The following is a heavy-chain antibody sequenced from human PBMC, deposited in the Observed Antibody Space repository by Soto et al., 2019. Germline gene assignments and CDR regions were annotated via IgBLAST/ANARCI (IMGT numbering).Heavy chain of an antibody. D-gene: IGHD3-22*01. J-gene: IGHJ4*02. V-gene: IGHV3-48*01. CDR1: GFIFSNYG. CDR2: VGASATSR. CDR3: AGALLLGGSSGWGFNY. Sequence: EVQLVESGGGLVQPGGSLRLSCAASGFIFSNYGMHWVRQAPGTGLEWISYVGASATSRYYADSVKGRFTISRDNAKNSLYLQMTSLRADDTAVYYCAGALLLGGSSGWGFNYWGQGSLVTVSS.